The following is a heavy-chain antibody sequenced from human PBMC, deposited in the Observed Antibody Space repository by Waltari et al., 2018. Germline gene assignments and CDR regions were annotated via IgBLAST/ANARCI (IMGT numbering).Heavy chain of an antibody. J-gene: IGHJ5*02. CDR3: ATTLDAEVTSRSTWFDL. CDR2: ISQSGTT. V-gene: IGHV4-4*02. D-gene: IGHD2-21*02. Sequence: QERLQESGPGLVKPSGTLSLTCAAAGDSISSGNWVLWVRQPPEKGLEWIGEISQSGTTNSNPSLKSRVTISLDESRNQFSLTLTSVTAADTAYYYCATTLDAEVTSRSTWFDLWGQGNLVIVSS. CDR1: GDSISSGNW.